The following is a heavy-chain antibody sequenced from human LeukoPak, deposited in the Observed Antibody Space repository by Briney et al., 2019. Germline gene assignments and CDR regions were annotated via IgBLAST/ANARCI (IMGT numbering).Heavy chain of an antibody. J-gene: IGHJ4*02. CDR3: ARVRLREVAKYYVDY. D-gene: IGHD4-17*01. CDR2: LWFDGNNK. CDR1: AFSISSYG. V-gene: IGHV3-33*01. Sequence: GGSLRLSCAASAFSISSYGIYWVRQAPGKGLEWVAVLWFDGNNKYYADSVKGRFTISRDNSKNTRSLQMNSLRAEDTAVYYCARVRLREVAKYYVDYWGQGTLVTVSS.